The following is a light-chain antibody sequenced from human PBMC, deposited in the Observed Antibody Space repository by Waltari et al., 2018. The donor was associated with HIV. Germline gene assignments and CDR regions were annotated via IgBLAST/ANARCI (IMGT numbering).Light chain of an antibody. CDR2: GAS. CDR3: QQYNNWPYT. J-gene: IGKJ2*01. Sequence: ERVMTQSPTTLSVSPGERATLSCRASQSVDSDLAWYQQKPGQPPRLLISGASTRATGIPARFSGSGSGIEFTRTINSLQSEDFAIYYCQQYNNWPYTFGQGTRLDIK. CDR1: QSVDSD. V-gene: IGKV3-15*01.